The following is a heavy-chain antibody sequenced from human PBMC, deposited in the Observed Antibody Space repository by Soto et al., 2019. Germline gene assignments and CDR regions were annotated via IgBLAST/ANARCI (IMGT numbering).Heavy chain of an antibody. CDR2: IYHSGST. CDR3: ASSHAGAHITAAVH. J-gene: IGHJ4*02. V-gene: IGHV4-30-2*01. D-gene: IGHD6-13*01. CDR1: GGSISSGGYS. Sequence: SETLSLTCAVSGGSISSGGYSWSWIRQPPGKGLEWIGYIYHSGSTYYNPSLKSRVTISVDRSKNQFSLKLSSVTAADTAVYYCASSHAGAHITAAVHWGQGTLVTVS.